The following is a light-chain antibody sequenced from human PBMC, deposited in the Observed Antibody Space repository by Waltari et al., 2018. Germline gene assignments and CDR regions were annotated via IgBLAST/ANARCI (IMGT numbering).Light chain of an antibody. Sequence: QSALTQPASVSGSPGQSITISCTGTGSDVGGYDYVSWYQHHPGKAPKLMMYDVSNRPSGVSNRFSGSKSGNTASLTISGLQAEDEADYFCSSYASSSTLVFGGGTKLTVL. CDR2: DVS. CDR3: SSYASSSTLV. V-gene: IGLV2-14*03. J-gene: IGLJ3*02. CDR1: GSDVGGYDY.